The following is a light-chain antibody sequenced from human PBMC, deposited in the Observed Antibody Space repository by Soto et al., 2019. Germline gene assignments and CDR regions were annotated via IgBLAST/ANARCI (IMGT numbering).Light chain of an antibody. Sequence: SYELTQPPSVSVAPGKTARITCGGNNIGSNSVHWYQQKPGQAPVLVVYYDRDRPSGIPERFSGSNSGNTATLTISRVEAGDEADYYCQVWDNSSGHLVVFGGGTQLTVL. CDR3: QVWDNSSGHLVV. J-gene: IGLJ2*01. V-gene: IGLV3-21*04. CDR2: YDR. CDR1: NIGSNS.